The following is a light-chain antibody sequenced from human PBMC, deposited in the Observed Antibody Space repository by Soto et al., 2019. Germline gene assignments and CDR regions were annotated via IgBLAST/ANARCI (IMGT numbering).Light chain of an antibody. Sequence: IVVPQAPGILKMSPGERATLSCRASQSVSNNYLAWYQQKPGQAPRLLIYGASNRATGIPDRFSGSGSGTDFTLTISRLEPEDFAVYYCQQYGSSGTFGQGTKVDMK. CDR1: QSVSNNY. V-gene: IGKV3-20*01. CDR2: GAS. J-gene: IGKJ1*01. CDR3: QQYGSSGT.